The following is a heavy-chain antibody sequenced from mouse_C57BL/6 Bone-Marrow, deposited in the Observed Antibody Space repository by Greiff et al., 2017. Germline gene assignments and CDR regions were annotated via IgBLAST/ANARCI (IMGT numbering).Heavy chain of an antibody. V-gene: IGHV1-69*01. J-gene: IGHJ1*03. CDR2: IDPSDSYT. CDR1: GYTFTSYW. D-gene: IGHD1-1*01. Sequence: QVQLQQPGAELVMPGASVKLSCKASGYTFTSYWMHWVKQRPGQGLEWIGEIDPSDSYTNYNQKFKGKSTLTVDKSSSTAYMQLSSLTSEDSAVXYCARSLITTEYFDVWGTGTTVTVSS. CDR3: ARSLITTEYFDV.